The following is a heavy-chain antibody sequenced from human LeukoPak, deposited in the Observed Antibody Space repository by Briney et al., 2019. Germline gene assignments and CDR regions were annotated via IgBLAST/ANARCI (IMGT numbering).Heavy chain of an antibody. J-gene: IGHJ4*02. Sequence: LRLSCAASGFTFSSYAMHWIRQPPGKGLEWIANIYDNGNTYYNPSLKSRFTISVDTSKNQFSLKLNSVTAADTAVYYCASLYSGYDLDYWGQGTLVTVSS. D-gene: IGHD5-12*01. V-gene: IGHV4-38-2*01. CDR3: ASLYSGYDLDY. CDR1: GFTFSSYA. CDR2: IYDNGNT.